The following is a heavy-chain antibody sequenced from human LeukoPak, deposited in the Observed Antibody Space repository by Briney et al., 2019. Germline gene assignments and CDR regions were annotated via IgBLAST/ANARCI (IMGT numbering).Heavy chain of an antibody. CDR1: GFAFNKYW. CDR3: ATGNYYDSRGYYTFGH. Sequence: GGSLRLSCAASGFAFNKYWMHWVRQTPGKGLVWVSRINGDGSTTSYADSVKGGFTISRDNAKNTLSLQMSSLRAEDTAVYYCATGNYYDSRGYYTFGHWGQGTLVTVSS. V-gene: IGHV3-74*01. J-gene: IGHJ4*02. CDR2: INGDGSTT. D-gene: IGHD3-22*01.